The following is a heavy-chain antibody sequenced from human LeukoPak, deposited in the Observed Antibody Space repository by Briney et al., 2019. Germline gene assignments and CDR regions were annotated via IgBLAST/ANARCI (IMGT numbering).Heavy chain of an antibody. V-gene: IGHV4-61*01. J-gene: IGHJ4*02. CDR2: IYYSGIA. CDR3: ARDNIAAAGTSVY. CDR1: GGSVNSGSYY. D-gene: IGHD6-13*01. Sequence: PSETLSLTCSVSGGSVNSGSYYWSWIRQPPGKGLEWIGYIYYSGIANYNPSLKSRVTISLDTSKNQFSLKLTSVTPADTAVYYCARDNIAAAGTSVYWGQGTLVTVSS.